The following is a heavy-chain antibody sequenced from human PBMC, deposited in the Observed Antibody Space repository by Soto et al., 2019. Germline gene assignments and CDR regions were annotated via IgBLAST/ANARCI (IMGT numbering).Heavy chain of an antibody. CDR2: IYYSGST. Sequence: SETLSLTCTVSGGSVSSGSYYWSWIRQPPGKGLEWIGYIYYSGSTNYNPSLKSRVTISVDTSKNQFSLKLSSVTAADTAVYYCASWDANEYYGMDVWGQGTTVTVSS. CDR3: ASWDANEYYGMDV. D-gene: IGHD1-1*01. J-gene: IGHJ6*02. CDR1: GGSVSSGSYY. V-gene: IGHV4-61*01.